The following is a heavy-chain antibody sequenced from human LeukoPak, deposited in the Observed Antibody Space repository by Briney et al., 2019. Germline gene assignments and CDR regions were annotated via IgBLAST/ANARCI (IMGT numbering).Heavy chain of an antibody. V-gene: IGHV4-31*03. CDR2: INYTGST. J-gene: IGHJ4*02. CDR1: GGSISSGGHC. Sequence: SETLSLTCSVSGGSISSGGHCWSWIRHHPGKGLEWIGYINYTGSTYYNPSLQSRVIISIDTSKNQFSLKLSSVTAADTALYFCARVRDYISTRRVFDFWGQGTLVTVSS. D-gene: IGHD3-9*01. CDR3: ARVRDYISTRRVFDF.